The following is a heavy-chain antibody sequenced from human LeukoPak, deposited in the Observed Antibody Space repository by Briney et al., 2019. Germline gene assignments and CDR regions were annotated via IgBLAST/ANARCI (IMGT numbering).Heavy chain of an antibody. Sequence: GGSLRLSCAASEFTFSNYAMSWVRQAPGEGLEWVSAISGSGDITYYADSVKGRFTISRDNAKNSLYLQMNSLRAEDTAVYYCARYAGYCSSTSCYGALFDYWGQGTLVTVSS. CDR2: ISGSGDIT. V-gene: IGHV3-23*01. J-gene: IGHJ4*02. CDR1: EFTFSNYA. D-gene: IGHD2-2*01. CDR3: ARYAGYCSSTSCYGALFDY.